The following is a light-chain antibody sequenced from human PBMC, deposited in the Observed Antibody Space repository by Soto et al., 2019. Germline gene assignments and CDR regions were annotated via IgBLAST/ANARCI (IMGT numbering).Light chain of an antibody. J-gene: IGKJ1*01. CDR2: GAS. V-gene: IGKV3-15*01. CDR3: QQYNNWWT. CDR1: QSISNN. Sequence: EIVMTQSPATLSVSPGERATLSCRASQSISNNLAWYHQRPGQAPRLLIYGASTRATGIPARFSGSGSGTEFTLTISSLQYEDFAVYYCQQYNNWWTFGQGTRVEIK.